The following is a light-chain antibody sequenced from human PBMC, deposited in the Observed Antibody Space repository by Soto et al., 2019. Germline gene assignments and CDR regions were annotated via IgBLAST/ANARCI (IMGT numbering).Light chain of an antibody. V-gene: IGKV1-16*01. CDR2: AAS. CDR3: QQYYSYPRT. CDR1: QVISNY. Sequence: DIQMTQSPSSLSASVGDRVTITCQASQVISNYLNWYQQKPGKAPKLLIYAASTLQSGVPSRFSGSGSGTDFTLTISCLQSEDFATYYCQQYYSYPRTFGQGTKVDI. J-gene: IGKJ1*01.